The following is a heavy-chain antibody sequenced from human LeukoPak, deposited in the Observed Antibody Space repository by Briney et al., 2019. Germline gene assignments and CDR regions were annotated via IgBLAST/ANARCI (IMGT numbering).Heavy chain of an antibody. D-gene: IGHD3-10*01. CDR3: ARAFYYYGSGSYFPDY. J-gene: IGHJ4*02. CDR2: IIPIFGTA. V-gene: IGHV1-69*01. CDR1: GGTFSSYA. Sequence: SVKVSCKASGGTFSSYAISWVRQAPGQGLEWMGGIIPIFGTANYAQKFQGRVTIIADESTSTAYMELSSLRSEDTAVYYCARAFYYYGSGSYFPDYWGQGTLVTVSS.